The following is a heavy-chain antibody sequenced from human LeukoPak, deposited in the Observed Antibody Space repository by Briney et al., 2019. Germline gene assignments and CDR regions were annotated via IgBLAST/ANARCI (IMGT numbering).Heavy chain of an antibody. CDR1: GYAFSNSG. J-gene: IGHJ4*02. Sequence: ASVKVSCKASGYAFSNSGISWVRQAPGQGLEWMGWITPNNGYAHYAQKLQGRVTMTTDTFTSTAYMELRSLRSDDTAVYYCARNKSTTLGDYWGRGTLVTVSS. CDR3: ARNKSTTLGDY. V-gene: IGHV1-18*01. CDR2: ITPNNGYA. D-gene: IGHD2-2*01.